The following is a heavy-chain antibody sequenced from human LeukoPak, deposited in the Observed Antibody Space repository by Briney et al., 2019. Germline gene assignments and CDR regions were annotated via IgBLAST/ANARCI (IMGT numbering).Heavy chain of an antibody. CDR3: AGDTDLASYYYYMDV. CDR2: IYTSGST. CDR1: GGSISSYY. Sequence: SETLSLTCTVSGGSISSYYWSWIRQPAGKGLEWIGPIYTSGSTNYNPSLKSRVTMSVDTSKNQFSLKLSSVTAADTAVYYCAGDTDLASYYYYMDVWGKGTTVTVSS. J-gene: IGHJ6*03. V-gene: IGHV4-4*07.